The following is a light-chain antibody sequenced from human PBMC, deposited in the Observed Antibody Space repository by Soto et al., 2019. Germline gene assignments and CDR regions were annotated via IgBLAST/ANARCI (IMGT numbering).Light chain of an antibody. Sequence: AIRMTQSPSSFSASTGDRFSITFRATQDIGTYLAWYQQIPGKAPKLPIYDASILESGVPSRFSGSGSGTEFTLTISSLQPDDFATYYCQQYNSYRTFGQGTKVDIK. CDR2: DAS. CDR3: QQYNSYRT. V-gene: IGKV1-8*01. CDR1: QDIGTY. J-gene: IGKJ1*01.